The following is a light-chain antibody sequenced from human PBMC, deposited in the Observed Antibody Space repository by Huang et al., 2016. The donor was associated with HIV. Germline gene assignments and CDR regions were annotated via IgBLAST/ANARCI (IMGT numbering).Light chain of an antibody. CDR1: QTITTY. V-gene: IGKV1-39*01. Sequence: DVQMTQSPSSLSASVEDRVTITCRASQTITTYLNWYQQKPGKAPKLLIFAASSLQSGVPARFSSSGSGTDFTLTISGLQPEDFATYFCQHTYSTLPGTFGRGTRLEIK. CDR3: QHTYSTLPGT. J-gene: IGKJ2*01. CDR2: AAS.